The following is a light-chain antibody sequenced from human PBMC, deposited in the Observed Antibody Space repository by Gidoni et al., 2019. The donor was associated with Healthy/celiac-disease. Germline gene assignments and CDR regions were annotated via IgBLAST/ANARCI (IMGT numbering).Light chain of an antibody. CDR1: QSVSSNY. CDR3: QQYGSSPPT. J-gene: IGKJ1*01. Sequence: EIVLTQSPGTLSLSPGERATLSCRASQSVSSNYLAWYQQKPGQAPRLLIYGASSRATAISDRFSGSGSGTDFTLTISRLEPEDFAVYYCQQYGSSPPTFGQGTKVEIK. V-gene: IGKV3-20*01. CDR2: GAS.